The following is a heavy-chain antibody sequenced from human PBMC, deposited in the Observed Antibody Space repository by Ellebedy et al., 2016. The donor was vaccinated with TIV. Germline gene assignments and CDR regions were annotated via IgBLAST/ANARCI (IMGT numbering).Heavy chain of an antibody. V-gene: IGHV4-4*07. CDR2: TYPSGTT. D-gene: IGHD5-18*01. J-gene: IGHJ6*02. CDR3: AIVLRSYGHYNYGMDV. Sequence: SETLSLTXIVSGGSTSSYWCTLIRQPDGTGLDWTGRTYPSGTTNYNPSLECRVTMSVDTSKQQFSLRLSSVTAADTAVYYCAIVLRSYGHYNYGMDVWGQGTTVTVSS. CDR1: GGSTSSYW.